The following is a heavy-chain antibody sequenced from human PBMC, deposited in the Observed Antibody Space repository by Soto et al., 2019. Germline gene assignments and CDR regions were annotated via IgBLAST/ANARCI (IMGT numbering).Heavy chain of an antibody. V-gene: IGHV4-30-4*01. D-gene: IGHD3-10*01. CDR3: ARDSRGSGSYYYYYYGMDV. Sequence: SETLSLTCTVSGGSISSGDYYWSWIRQPPGKGLKWIGYIYYSGSTYYNPSLKSRVTISVDTSKNQFSLKLSSVTAADTAVYYCARDSRGSGSYYYYYYGMDVWAKGPRSPSP. J-gene: IGHJ6*02. CDR2: IYYSGST. CDR1: GGSISSGDYY.